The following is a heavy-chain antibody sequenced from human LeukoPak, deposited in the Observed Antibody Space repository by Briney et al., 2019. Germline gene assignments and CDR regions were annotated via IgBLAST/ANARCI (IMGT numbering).Heavy chain of an antibody. D-gene: IGHD1-26*01. V-gene: IGHV3-23*01. CDR2: FGGSGGST. CDR3: ARDRGSREDGMDV. J-gene: IGHJ6*02. Sequence: GGSLRLSCAASGFTFSTYAMSWVRQAPGKGLEWVSTFGGSGGSTYYADSVKGRFTISRDNSKSTLYLQMNSLRAEDTAVYNCARDRGSREDGMDVWGQGTTVTVSS. CDR1: GFTFSTYA.